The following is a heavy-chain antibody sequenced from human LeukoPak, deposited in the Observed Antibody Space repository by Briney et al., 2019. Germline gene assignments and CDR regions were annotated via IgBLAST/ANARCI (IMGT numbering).Heavy chain of an antibody. Sequence: PSETLSLTCAVSGYSISSGYYWGWIRQPPGKGLEWIGSTYHSGSTYYNPSLKSRVTISVDTSKNQFSLKLSSVTAADTAVYYCASDLFRSSTVVTPASFDYWGQGTLVTVSS. V-gene: IGHV4-38-2*01. CDR2: TYHSGST. CDR1: GYSISSGYY. J-gene: IGHJ4*02. D-gene: IGHD4-23*01. CDR3: ASDLFRSSTVVTPASFDY.